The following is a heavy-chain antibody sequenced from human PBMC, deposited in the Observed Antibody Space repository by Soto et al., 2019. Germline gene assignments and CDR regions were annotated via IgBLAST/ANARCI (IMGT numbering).Heavy chain of an antibody. D-gene: IGHD2-2*01. CDR3: VSTSCHGYYGMDV. CDR1: GGSISSGGYS. Sequence: SETLSLTCAVSGGSISSGGYSWSWIRQPPGKGLEWIGYIYHSGSTYYNPSLKSRVTISVDRSKNQFSLKLSSVTAADTAVYYCVSTSCHGYYGMDVWGQGTTVTVSS. V-gene: IGHV4-30-2*01. J-gene: IGHJ6*02. CDR2: IYHSGST.